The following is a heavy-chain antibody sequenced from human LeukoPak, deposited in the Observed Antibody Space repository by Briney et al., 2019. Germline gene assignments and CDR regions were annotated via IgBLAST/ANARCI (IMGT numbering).Heavy chain of an antibody. CDR3: ARHDSGYSSGWLDY. Sequence: GSLRLSCAASGFTFSSYAMSWVRQAPGKGLEWIGYIYYSGSTNYNPSLKSRVTISVDTSKHQFSLKLSSVTAADTAVYYCARHDSGYSSGWLDYWGQGTLVTVSS. CDR1: GFTFSSYA. CDR2: IYYSGST. D-gene: IGHD6-19*01. J-gene: IGHJ4*02. V-gene: IGHV4-59*08.